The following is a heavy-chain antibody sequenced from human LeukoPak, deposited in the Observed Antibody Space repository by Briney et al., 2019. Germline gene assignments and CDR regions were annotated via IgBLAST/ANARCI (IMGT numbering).Heavy chain of an antibody. CDR2: INSDGSSA. CDR1: GFTFSSYW. CDR3: ARDSGGVWNNFDY. D-gene: IGHD1/OR15-1a*01. J-gene: IGHJ4*02. V-gene: IGHV3-74*01. Sequence: GSLRISFVAPGFTFSSYWVHLGRQAPGKGLVLVSRINSDGSSATYADSVKGRFTISRDNAKNTLYLQMNSLRAEDTAVYYCARDSGGVWNNFDYWGQGTLVTVSS.